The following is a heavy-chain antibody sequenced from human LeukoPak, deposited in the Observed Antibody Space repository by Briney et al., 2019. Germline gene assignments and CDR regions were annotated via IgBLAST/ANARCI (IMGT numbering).Heavy chain of an antibody. D-gene: IGHD2-15*01. CDR2: IYYSGST. Sequence: PSETLSLTCAVYGGSFSGYYWSWIRQPPGKGLEWIGSIYYSGSTYYNPSLKSRVTISVDTSKNQFSLKLSSVTAADTAVYYCARSRVRVVANYFDYWGQGTLVTVSS. V-gene: IGHV4-34*01. J-gene: IGHJ4*02. CDR1: GGSFSGYY. CDR3: ARSRVRVVANYFDY.